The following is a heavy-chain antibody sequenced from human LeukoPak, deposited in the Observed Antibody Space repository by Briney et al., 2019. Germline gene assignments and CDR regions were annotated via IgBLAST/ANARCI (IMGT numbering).Heavy chain of an antibody. J-gene: IGHJ4*02. D-gene: IGHD6-19*01. CDR3: AKAIRAVAAELDY. CDR1: GFTFSTYG. Sequence: GGSLRLSCAASGFTFSTYGMHWVRQAPGKGLEWVAFIRYDGSNKYYAESVKGRFTISRDNSKNTLYVQMNSLRAEDTAVYYCAKAIRAVAAELDYWGQGTLVTVSS. CDR2: IRYDGSNK. V-gene: IGHV3-30*02.